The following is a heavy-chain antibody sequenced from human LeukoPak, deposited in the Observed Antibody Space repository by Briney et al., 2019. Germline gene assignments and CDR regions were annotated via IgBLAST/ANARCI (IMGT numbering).Heavy chain of an antibody. CDR2: IYYSGST. D-gene: IGHD6-19*01. Sequence: SETLSLTCTVSGGSISSYYWSWIRQPPGKGLEWIGYIYYSGSTNYNPSLKSRVTISVDTSKNQFSLKLSSVTAADTAVYYCARGPVADFDYWGQGTLVSVSS. CDR3: ARGPVADFDY. V-gene: IGHV4-59*01. J-gene: IGHJ4*02. CDR1: GGSISSYY.